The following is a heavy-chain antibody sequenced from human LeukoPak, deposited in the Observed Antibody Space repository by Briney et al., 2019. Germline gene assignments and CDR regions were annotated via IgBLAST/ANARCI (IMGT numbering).Heavy chain of an antibody. J-gene: IGHJ4*02. CDR2: IYHSGST. CDR3: ARVGYSYGIDY. CDR1: GGSISSSSYY. Sequence: SETLSLTCTVSGGSISSSSYYWGWIRQPPGKGLEWIGSIYHSGSTYYNPSLKGRVTISVDTSKNQFSLKLSSVTAADTAVYYCARVGYSYGIDYWGQGTLVTVSS. V-gene: IGHV4-39*07. D-gene: IGHD5-18*01.